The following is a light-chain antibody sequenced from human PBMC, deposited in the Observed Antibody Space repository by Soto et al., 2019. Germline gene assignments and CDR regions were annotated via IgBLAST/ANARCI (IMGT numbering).Light chain of an antibody. CDR3: ATWDYSLNGSV. Sequence: QSVLTQPPSVSEAPRQRVTISCSGSSSNIGNNAVNWYQQLPGKAPKLLIYYDDLLPSGVSDRFSGSKSGTSASLAISGLQSEDEADYYCATWDYSLNGSVFGTGTKVTVL. J-gene: IGLJ1*01. CDR1: SSNIGNNA. V-gene: IGLV1-36*01. CDR2: YDD.